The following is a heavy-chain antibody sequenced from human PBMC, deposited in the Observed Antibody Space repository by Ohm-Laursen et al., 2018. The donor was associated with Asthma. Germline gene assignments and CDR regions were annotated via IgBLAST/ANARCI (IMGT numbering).Heavy chain of an antibody. Sequence: SDTLSLTCTVSGGSISSFNWSWIRQPPGKGLEWIGYVFDSGSTHYNPSLKSRVTISVDTSKKQFYLKLSSVTAADTAVYYCARVGFFETSAYFETFDPWGQGTLVTVSS. V-gene: IGHV4-59*07. CDR3: ARVGFFETSAYFETFDP. J-gene: IGHJ5*02. D-gene: IGHD5-12*01. CDR1: GGSISSFN. CDR2: VFDSGST.